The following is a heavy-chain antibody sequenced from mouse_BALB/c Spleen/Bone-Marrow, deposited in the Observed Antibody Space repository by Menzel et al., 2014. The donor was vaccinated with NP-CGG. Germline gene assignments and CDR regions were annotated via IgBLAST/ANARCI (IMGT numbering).Heavy chain of an antibody. CDR3: ARDGNYRYAMDY. V-gene: IGHV1S81*02. CDR1: GFTFTSYW. J-gene: IGHJ4*01. Sequence: VKLMESGDELVKPGASVKLSCMASGFTFTSYWIHWVKQRPGQGPEWIGEISPSNGRTNYNEKFKSKATLTEDKSSSTAYMQLSSLTSEDSAVYYCARDGNYRYAMDYWGQGTSVTVSS. D-gene: IGHD2-1*01. CDR2: ISPSNGRT.